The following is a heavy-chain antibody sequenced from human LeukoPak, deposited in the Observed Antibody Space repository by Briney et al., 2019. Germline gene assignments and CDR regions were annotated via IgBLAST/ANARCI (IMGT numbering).Heavy chain of an antibody. Sequence: ASVKVSCTASGYTFTAYFMHWVRQAPGQGREWMGWIDPNSVGTNYAQKFQGRVTMTRDTSISTAYMEMSGLRSDDTAVYYCARPGAVAGPPNAFDIWGQGTMVTVSS. J-gene: IGHJ3*02. V-gene: IGHV1-2*02. CDR1: GYTFTAYF. CDR3: ARPGAVAGPPNAFDI. D-gene: IGHD6-19*01. CDR2: IDPNSVGT.